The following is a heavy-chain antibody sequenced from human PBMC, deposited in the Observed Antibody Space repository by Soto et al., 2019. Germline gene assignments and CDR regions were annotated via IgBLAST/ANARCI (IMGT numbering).Heavy chain of an antibody. D-gene: IGHD3-16*02. CDR3: ARGYFKFGGVIERSYYFDY. Sequence: SETLSLTCTVSGGSISSYYWSWIRQPPGKGLEGIGYIYYSGSTNYNPSLKSRVTISVDTSKNQFSLKLSSVTAADTAVYYCARGYFKFGGVIERSYYFDYWGQGTLVTVSS. J-gene: IGHJ4*02. CDR1: GGSISSYY. CDR2: IYYSGST. V-gene: IGHV4-59*01.